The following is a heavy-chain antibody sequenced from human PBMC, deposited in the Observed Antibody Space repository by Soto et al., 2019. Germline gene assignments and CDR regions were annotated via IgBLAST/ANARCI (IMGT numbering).Heavy chain of an antibody. J-gene: IGHJ4*02. Sequence: EVQLVESGGGLVQPGGSLRLACAASGFIFSSYWMYWVRQAPGKGLVWVARINSDGSTTSDADPVAGRFTISRDNAKNTLYLQMNSLRAEDTAVYYCARDRRLDYWGQGTLVTVSS. CDR3: ARDRRLDY. CDR2: INSDGSTT. V-gene: IGHV3-74*01. CDR1: GFIFSSYW.